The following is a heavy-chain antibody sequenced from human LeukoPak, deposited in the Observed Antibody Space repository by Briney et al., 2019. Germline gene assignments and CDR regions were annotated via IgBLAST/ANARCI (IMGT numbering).Heavy chain of an antibody. Sequence: SETLSLTCAVYGGSFSGYYWSWIRQPPGKGLEWIGEINHSGSTNYNPSLKSRVTISVDTSKNQFSLKLSSVTAADTAVYYCARAMVRGVIITRSVYYFDYWGQGTLVTVSS. V-gene: IGHV4-34*01. D-gene: IGHD3-10*01. CDR1: GGSFSGYY. CDR3: ARAMVRGVIITRSVYYFDY. CDR2: INHSGST. J-gene: IGHJ4*02.